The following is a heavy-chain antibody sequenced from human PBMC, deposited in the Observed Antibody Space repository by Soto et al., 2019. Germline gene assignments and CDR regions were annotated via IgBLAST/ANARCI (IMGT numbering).Heavy chain of an antibody. Sequence: EVQLVESGGGLVQPGGSLRLSCAASGFTFSSYDMHWVRQATGKGLEWVSAIGTAGDTYYPGSVKGRFTISRENARNSLYLQMNSLRAGDTAVYYCARGGGSASFDYWGQGTLVTVSS. CDR3: ARGGGSASFDY. D-gene: IGHD1-26*01. CDR1: GFTFSSYD. CDR2: IGTAGDT. J-gene: IGHJ4*02. V-gene: IGHV3-13*01.